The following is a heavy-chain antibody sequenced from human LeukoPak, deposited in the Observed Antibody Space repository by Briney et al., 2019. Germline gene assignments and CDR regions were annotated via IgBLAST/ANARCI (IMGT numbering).Heavy chain of an antibody. CDR1: GLTFSNSA. J-gene: IGHJ4*02. V-gene: IGHV3-23*01. Sequence: GGSMRLSCAASGLTFSNSAMSWVRQAPGKGLEWVSDISHNGGSTYYADSVKGRFTISRDKSKNTLYLHVNNLRAEDTAVYYCVKDRYQSSGYRALDHWGQGTLVTVSS. CDR3: VKDRYQSSGYRALDH. CDR2: ISHNGGST. D-gene: IGHD3-22*01.